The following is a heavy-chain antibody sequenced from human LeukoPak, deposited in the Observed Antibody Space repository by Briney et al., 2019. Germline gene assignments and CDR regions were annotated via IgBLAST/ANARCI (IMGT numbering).Heavy chain of an antibody. CDR1: AGRFTIYG. Sequence: SVTVSFTASAGRFTIYGISWVRLAHGPGNERMGGITPIFGTANYSQKYHGRVTITTDKSTCKDYMELSRQRPEATDVYYCARPDSYYRAGMGYFDYWGRGTLVTVSS. CDR2: ITPIFGTA. J-gene: IGHJ4*02. V-gene: IGHV1-69*05. D-gene: IGHD3-10*01. CDR3: ARPDSYYRAGMGYFDY.